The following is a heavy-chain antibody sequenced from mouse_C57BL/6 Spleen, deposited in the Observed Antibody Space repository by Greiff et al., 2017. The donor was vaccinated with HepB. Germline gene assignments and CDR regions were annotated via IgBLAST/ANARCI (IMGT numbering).Heavy chain of an antibody. D-gene: IGHD1-1*01. Sequence: VQLQQSGAELVRPGTSVKLSCKASGYTFTSYWMHWVKQRPGQGLEWIGVIDPSDSYTNYNQKFKGKATLTVDTSSSTAYMQLSSLTSEDSAVYYCARGETGTVVAPFAYWGQGTLVTVSA. CDR2: IDPSDSYT. CDR1: GYTFTSYW. CDR3: ARGETGTVVAPFAY. J-gene: IGHJ3*01. V-gene: IGHV1-59*01.